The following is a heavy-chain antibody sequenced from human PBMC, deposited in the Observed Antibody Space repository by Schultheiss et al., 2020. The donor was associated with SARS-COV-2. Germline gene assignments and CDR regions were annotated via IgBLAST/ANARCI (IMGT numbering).Heavy chain of an antibody. CDR2: ISGSGGSA. CDR3: ATDLEGFGY. Sequence: GGSLRLSCAASGFTFSSYAMSWVRQAPGKGLEWVSAISGSGGSAYYADSVKGRFTISRDNAKNSLYLQMNSLRAEDTAIYYCATDLEGFGYWGQGTLVTVSS. J-gene: IGHJ4*02. V-gene: IGHV3-23*01. CDR1: GFTFSSYA.